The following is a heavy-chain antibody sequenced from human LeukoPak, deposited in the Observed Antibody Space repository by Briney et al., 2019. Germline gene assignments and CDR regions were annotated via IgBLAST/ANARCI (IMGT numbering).Heavy chain of an antibody. V-gene: IGHV4-31*03. D-gene: IGHD1-26*01. Sequence: SETLSLTCTVSGGSISSGGYYWSWIRQHPGKGLEWIGYIYYSGSTYYNPSLKSRVTISVDTSKNQFSLKLSSVTAADTAVYYCARGGWELHQYYFDYWGQGTLVTVSS. J-gene: IGHJ4*02. CDR3: ARGGWELHQYYFDY. CDR1: GGSISSGGYY. CDR2: IYYSGST.